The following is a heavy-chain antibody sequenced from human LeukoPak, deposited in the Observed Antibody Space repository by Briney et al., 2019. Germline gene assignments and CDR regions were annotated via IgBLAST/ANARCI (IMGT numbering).Heavy chain of an antibody. CDR1: GFTFSSYW. CDR2: IKQDGSGK. D-gene: IGHD6-19*01. CDR3: ARVVEEWLVDY. V-gene: IGHV3-7*03. Sequence: GGSLRLSCAASGFTFSSYWMSWVRQAPGKGLEWVANIKQDGSGKYYVDSVKGRFTISRDNAKNSLYLQMNSLRSDDTAVYYCARVVEEWLVDYWGQGTLVTVSS. J-gene: IGHJ4*02.